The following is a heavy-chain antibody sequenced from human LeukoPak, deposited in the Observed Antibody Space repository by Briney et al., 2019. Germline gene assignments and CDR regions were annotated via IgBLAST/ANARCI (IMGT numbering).Heavy chain of an antibody. V-gene: IGHV1-8*01. Sequence: GASVKVSCKASGYTFTSYDINWVRQATGQGLEWMGWMNPNSGNTGYAQKFQGRVTMTRNTSISTAYMELSSLRSEDTAVYYCAIRGGTYYDISWFDPWGQGTLVTVSS. J-gene: IGHJ5*02. CDR3: AIRGGTYYDISWFDP. CDR2: MNPNSGNT. D-gene: IGHD3-9*01. CDR1: GYTFTSYD.